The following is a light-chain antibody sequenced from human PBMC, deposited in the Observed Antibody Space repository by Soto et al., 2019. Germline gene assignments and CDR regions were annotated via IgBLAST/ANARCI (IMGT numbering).Light chain of an antibody. CDR3: QHYNSYSEA. CDR2: AAS. Sequence: IQMTQSPSSLSASVGDRVTITCRASQSISGSLNWYQQKPGKAHKLLIYAASSLQSGVPSRFSGSGSGTEFTLTIRSLQPDDFATYYCQHYNSYSEAFGQGTKVDIK. J-gene: IGKJ1*01. V-gene: IGKV1-5*01. CDR1: QSISGS.